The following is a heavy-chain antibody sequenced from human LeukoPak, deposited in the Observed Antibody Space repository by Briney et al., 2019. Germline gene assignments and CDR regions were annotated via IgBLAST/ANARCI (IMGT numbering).Heavy chain of an antibody. J-gene: IGHJ5*02. V-gene: IGHV4-4*07. CDR1: GGSISSYY. D-gene: IGHD5-24*01. Sequence: SETLSLTCTVSGGSISSYYWSWIRQPAGKGLEWIGRIYTSGSTNYNPSLKSRVTMSVDTSKNQFSLKLSSVTAADTAVYYCARGVEMATIHWFDPWGQGTLVTVSS. CDR2: IYTSGST. CDR3: ARGVEMATIHWFDP.